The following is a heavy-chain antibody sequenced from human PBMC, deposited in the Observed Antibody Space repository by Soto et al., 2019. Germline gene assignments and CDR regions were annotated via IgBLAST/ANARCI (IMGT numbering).Heavy chain of an antibody. V-gene: IGHV5-10-1*01. CDR2: IDPSDSYT. CDR3: ARHKGYCSSTSCRTYYGMDV. J-gene: IGHJ6*02. D-gene: IGHD2-2*01. CDR1: GYSFTIYW. Sequence: PGESLKISCKGSGYSFTIYWISLVLQMPGKGLDWMWRIDPSDSYTNYSPSFQGHVTISADKSISTAYLQWSSLKASDTAMYYCARHKGYCSSTSCRTYYGMDVWGQGTTVTVSS.